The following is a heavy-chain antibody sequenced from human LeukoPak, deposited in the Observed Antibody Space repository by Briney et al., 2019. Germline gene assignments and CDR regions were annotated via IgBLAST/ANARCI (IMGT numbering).Heavy chain of an antibody. J-gene: IGHJ3*02. D-gene: IGHD2-21*01. CDR2: INPNSGGT. Sequence: ASVKVSCKASGYTFTGYYMHWVRQAPGQGLEWMGWINPNSGGTNYAQKFQGRVTMTRDTSISTAYMELSRQRSDDTAVYYCARDRDCGGDCYHDAFDIWGQGTMVTVSS. CDR1: GYTFTGYY. V-gene: IGHV1-2*02. CDR3: ARDRDCGGDCYHDAFDI.